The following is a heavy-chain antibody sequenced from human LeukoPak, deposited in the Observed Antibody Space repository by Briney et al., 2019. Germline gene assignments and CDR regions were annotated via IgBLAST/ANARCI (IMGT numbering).Heavy chain of an antibody. J-gene: IGHJ6*03. V-gene: IGHV4-59*04. CDR3: ARRVGWLAYYYYYMDV. CDR1: GGSISSYY. Sequence: SETLSLTCTVSGGSISSYYWSWIRQPPGKGLEWIGSIYYSGSTYYNPSLKSRVTISVDTSKNQFSLKLSSVTAADTAVYYCARRVGWLAYYYYYMDVWGKGTTVTVSS. CDR2: IYYSGST. D-gene: IGHD6-19*01.